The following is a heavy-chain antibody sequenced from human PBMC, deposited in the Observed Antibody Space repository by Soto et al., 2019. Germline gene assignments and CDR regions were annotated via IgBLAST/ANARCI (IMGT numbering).Heavy chain of an antibody. CDR2: VSYDGNHK. Sequence: QVQLVESGGGVMQPGTSLSLSCGSSGFTFRSFAMYWVRQAPGKGLEWVAVVSYDGNHKYYADTVKGRVTVSRDKAKNMLYLQRNSLRGENTAVYYCAKEAGEQLVLNYGMDVWGQGTTVTVSS. V-gene: IGHV3-30*18. J-gene: IGHJ6*02. D-gene: IGHD6-13*01. CDR3: AKEAGEQLVLNYGMDV. CDR1: GFTFRSFA.